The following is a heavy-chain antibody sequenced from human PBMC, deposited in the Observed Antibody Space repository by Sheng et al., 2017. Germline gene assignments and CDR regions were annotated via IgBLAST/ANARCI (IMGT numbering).Heavy chain of an antibody. J-gene: IGHJ4*02. CDR1: GFMFRSYT. D-gene: IGHD3-16*01. Sequence: EVKLVESGGGLVKPGGSLRLSCVASGFMFRSYTLNWVRQAPGKGLEWVANINSGGSTIYYADSVRGRFTIARDNAKDSLYLEMNSLRSDDTAIYYCAGFGYDGFFDHWGQGTLVTVSS. V-gene: IGHV3-48*01. CDR2: INSGGSTI. CDR3: AGFGYDGFFDH.